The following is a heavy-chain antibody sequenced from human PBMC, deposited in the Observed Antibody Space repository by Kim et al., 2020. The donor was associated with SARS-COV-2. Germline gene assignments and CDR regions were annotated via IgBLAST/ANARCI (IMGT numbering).Heavy chain of an antibody. Sequence: SVKVSCKASGFTFTSSAVQWVRQARGQRLEWIGWIVVGSGNTNYAQKFQERVTITRDMSTSTAYMELSSLRSEDTAVYYCAAIEVKSPTIVRSKRVGEGAGAGSFDYWGQGTLVTVSS. CDR3: AAIEVKSPTIVRSKRVGEGAGAGSFDY. V-gene: IGHV1-58*01. CDR2: IVVGSGNT. CDR1: GFTFTSSA. D-gene: IGHD3-10*01. J-gene: IGHJ4*02.